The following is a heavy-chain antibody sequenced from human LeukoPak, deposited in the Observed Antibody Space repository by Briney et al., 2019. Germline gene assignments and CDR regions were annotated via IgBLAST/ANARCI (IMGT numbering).Heavy chain of an antibody. CDR1: GGSISSYY. Sequence: SETLSLTCTVSGGSISSYYWSWIRQPPGKGLEWIGYIYYSGSTNYNPSLKSRVTISVDTSKNQFSLKLSSVTAADTAVYYCARSGYYYDSSGYFLPLDYWGQGTLVTVSS. J-gene: IGHJ4*02. D-gene: IGHD3-22*01. V-gene: IGHV4-59*08. CDR2: IYYSGST. CDR3: ARSGYYYDSSGYFLPLDY.